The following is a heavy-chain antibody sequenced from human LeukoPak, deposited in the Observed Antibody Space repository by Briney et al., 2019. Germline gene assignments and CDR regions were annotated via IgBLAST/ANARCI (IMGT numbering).Heavy chain of an antibody. J-gene: IGHJ5*02. D-gene: IGHD3-16*02. CDR2: IWYDGSNK. CDR3: AKDIESYDYVWGSYRYPHNWFDP. CDR1: GFTFSSYG. Sequence: GGSLRLSCAASGFTFSSYGMHWVRQAPGKGLERVAVIWYDGSNKYYADSVKGRFTISRDNSKNTLYLQMNSLRAEDTAVYYCAKDIESYDYVWGSYRYPHNWFDPWGQGTLVTVSS. V-gene: IGHV3-33*06.